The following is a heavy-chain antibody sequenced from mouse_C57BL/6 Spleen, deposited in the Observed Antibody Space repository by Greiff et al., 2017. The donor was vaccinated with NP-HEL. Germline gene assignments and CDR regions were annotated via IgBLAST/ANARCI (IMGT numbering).Heavy chain of an antibody. Sequence: EVKLQESGAELVRPGASVKLSCTASGFNIKDDYMHWVKQRPEQGLEWIGWIDPENGDTEYASKFQGKATITADTSSNTAYLQLSSLTSEDTAVYYCTATVVARAYWGQGTLVTVSA. CDR3: TATVVARAY. D-gene: IGHD1-1*01. CDR2: IDPENGDT. V-gene: IGHV14-4*01. J-gene: IGHJ3*01. CDR1: GFNIKDDY.